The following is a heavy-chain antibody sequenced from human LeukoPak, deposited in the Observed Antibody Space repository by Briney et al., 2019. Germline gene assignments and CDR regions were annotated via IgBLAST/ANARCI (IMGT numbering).Heavy chain of an antibody. CDR3: AREGVDFWSGPADY. V-gene: IGHV1-69*01. J-gene: IGHJ4*02. CDR1: GFTFSSYA. CDR2: IIPIFGTA. D-gene: IGHD3-3*01. Sequence: GGSLRLSCAASGFTFSSYAISWVRQAPGQGLEWMGGIIPIFGTANYAQKFQGRVTITADESTSTAYMELSSLRSEDTAVYYCAREGVDFWSGPADYWGQGTLVTVSS.